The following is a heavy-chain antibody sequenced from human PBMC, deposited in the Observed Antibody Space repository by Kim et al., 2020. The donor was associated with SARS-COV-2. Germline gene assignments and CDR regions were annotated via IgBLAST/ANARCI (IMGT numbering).Heavy chain of an antibody. J-gene: IGHJ6*02. CDR1: GFTFSSYG. V-gene: IGHV3-33*01. Sequence: GGSLRLSCAASGFTFSSYGMHWVRQAPGKGLEWVAVIWHDGSNKYYADSVKGRFTISRDNSKNTLYLQMNSLRAEDTAVYYCARDRLSRLMITFGGVIDYGVDVWGQGTTVTVSS. D-gene: IGHD3-16*02. CDR2: IWHDGSNK. CDR3: ARDRLSRLMITFGGVIDYGVDV.